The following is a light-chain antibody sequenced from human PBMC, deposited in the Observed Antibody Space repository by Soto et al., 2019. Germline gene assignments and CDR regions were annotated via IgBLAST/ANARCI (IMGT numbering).Light chain of an antibody. Sequence: EIVLTQSPATLSLSPGERATLSCRASQSVTSYLAWYQQKPGQAPRLLIYDASNRATGIPARFSGSGSGTDFPLTISSLQPEDFAVYFCQQYDTWPHTFGGGTKVEIK. CDR2: DAS. J-gene: IGKJ4*01. CDR1: QSVTSY. CDR3: QQYDTWPHT. V-gene: IGKV3-11*01.